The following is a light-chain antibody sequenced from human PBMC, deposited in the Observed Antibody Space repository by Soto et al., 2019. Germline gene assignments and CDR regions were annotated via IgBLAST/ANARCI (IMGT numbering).Light chain of an antibody. Sequence: QLVLTQPSSLSASPGASASLTCTLRSGINVGAYRVYWYQQKPGSPPQFVLNYKSDSEKQQGSGVPSRFSGSKDASANAGILLISGLQSEDEADYYCMIWHNSAWVFGGGTKLTVL. CDR1: SGINVGAYR. J-gene: IGLJ3*02. CDR3: MIWHNSAWV. V-gene: IGLV5-45*03. CDR2: YKSDSEK.